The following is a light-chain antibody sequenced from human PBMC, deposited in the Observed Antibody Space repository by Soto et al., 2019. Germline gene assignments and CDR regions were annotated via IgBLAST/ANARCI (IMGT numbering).Light chain of an antibody. V-gene: IGKV3-15*01. Sequence: EIVMTQSPATLSASPGERATLSCRASQSVSSNLAWYQQKPGQAPRLLIYGASTRATGIPARFSGSGSGTEFTLTISSLQPEDFAVYYCQQYNDWPLTFGGGTKVDIK. CDR1: QSVSSN. J-gene: IGKJ4*01. CDR3: QQYNDWPLT. CDR2: GAS.